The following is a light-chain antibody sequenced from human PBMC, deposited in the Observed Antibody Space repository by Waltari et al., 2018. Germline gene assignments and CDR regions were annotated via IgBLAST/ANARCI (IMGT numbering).Light chain of an antibody. V-gene: IGLV2-23*02. CDR1: SSDVGIFNL. CDR2: EVN. Sequence: QSALTQPASVSGSPGQSITLSCTGTSSDVGIFNLVSWYQQHPGKAPKLIISEVNKRPSGVSDRFSGSKSGNTASLTISWLQAEDEADYYCCSYAGTTTFVVFGGGTKLTVL. J-gene: IGLJ2*01. CDR3: CSYAGTTTFVV.